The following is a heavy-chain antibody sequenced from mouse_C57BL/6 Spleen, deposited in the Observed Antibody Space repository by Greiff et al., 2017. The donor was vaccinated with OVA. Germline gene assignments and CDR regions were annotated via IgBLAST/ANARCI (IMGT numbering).Heavy chain of an antibody. CDR2: INPYNGGP. Sequence: VQLQQSGPVLVKPGASVKMSCKASGYTFTDYYMNWVKQSHGKSLEWIGVINPYNGGPSYNQKFKDQATLTVDKSSSTAYMELNSLTSEDSAVYYCASSGDSPYYFDDWGQGTTLTVSS. CDR1: GYTFTDYY. D-gene: IGHD3-2*01. CDR3: ASSGDSPYYFDD. V-gene: IGHV1-19*01. J-gene: IGHJ2*01.